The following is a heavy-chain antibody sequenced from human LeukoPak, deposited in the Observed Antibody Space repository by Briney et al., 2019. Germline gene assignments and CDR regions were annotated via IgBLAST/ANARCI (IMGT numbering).Heavy chain of an antibody. V-gene: IGHV1-2*04. J-gene: IGHJ6*02. CDR2: INPNSGGT. CDR3: AGAPYYYDSSGTLVGYYGMDV. D-gene: IGHD3-22*01. Sequence: ASVKVSCKASGYTFTGYYMHWVRQAPGQGLEWMGWINPNSGGTNYAQKFQGWVTMTRDTSISTAYMELSRLRSDDTAVYYCAGAPYYYDSSGTLVGYYGMDVWGQGTTVTVSS. CDR1: GYTFTGYY.